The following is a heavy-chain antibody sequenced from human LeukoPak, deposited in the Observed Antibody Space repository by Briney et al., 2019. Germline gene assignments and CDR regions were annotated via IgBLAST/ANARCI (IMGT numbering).Heavy chain of an antibody. Sequence: GGSLRLSCAASGFTFSSYAMHWVRQPPGKGPEWVAVITYDGSNKYYADSVKGRFTISRDNSKNTLYLQMNSLRPEDTAVYYCARDPYDFWSGDYYYYYYMDVWGKGTTVTVSS. CDR3: ARDPYDFWSGDYYYYYYMDV. V-gene: IGHV3-30*04. D-gene: IGHD3-3*01. CDR2: ITYDGSNK. J-gene: IGHJ6*03. CDR1: GFTFSSYA.